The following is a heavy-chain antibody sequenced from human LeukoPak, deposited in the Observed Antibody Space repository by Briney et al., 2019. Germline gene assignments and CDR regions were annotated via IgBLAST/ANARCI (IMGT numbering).Heavy chain of an antibody. J-gene: IGHJ1*01. D-gene: IGHD6-19*01. V-gene: IGHV1-2*02. CDR3: ARSGSSGARAHFQH. Sequence: GASVTVSCKASGYTFTGYYMHWVGQARGQGLEWMGWINPNSCGTNYAQKFQGRVTMTRDTSISTAYMELSRLRSDDTAVYYCARSGSSGARAHFQHWGQGTLVTVSS. CDR1: GYTFTGYY. CDR2: INPNSCGT.